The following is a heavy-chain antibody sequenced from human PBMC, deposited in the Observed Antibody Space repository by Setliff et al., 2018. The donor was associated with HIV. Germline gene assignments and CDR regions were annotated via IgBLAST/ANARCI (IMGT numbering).Heavy chain of an antibody. CDR1: GYIFTIYA. CDR2: INGGNGNT. V-gene: IGHV1-3*01. J-gene: IGHJ3*02. CDR3: ARVGLYGGYDYVNRAFDI. Sequence: RASVKVSCKASGYIFTIYAIHWVRQAPGQRLEWMGWINGGNGNTKYSQKFQGRVTITRDATASTAYMELTSLRSEDTAAYYCARVGLYGGYDYVNRAFDIWGQGTMVTVSS. D-gene: IGHD3-16*01.